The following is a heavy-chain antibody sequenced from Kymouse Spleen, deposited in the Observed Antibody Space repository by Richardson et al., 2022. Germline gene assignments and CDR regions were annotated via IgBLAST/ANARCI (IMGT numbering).Heavy chain of an antibody. D-gene: IGHD3-9*01. Sequence: EVQLVESGGGLVQPGGSLRLSCAASGFTFSSYAMSWVRQAPGKGLEWVSAISGSGGSTYYADSVKGRFTISRDNSKNTLYLQMNSLRAEDTAVYYCAKMFYYDILTGYYDWFDPWGQGTLVTVSS. CDR1: GFTFSSYA. CDR3: AKMFYYDILTGYYDWFDP. J-gene: IGHJ5*02. V-gene: IGHV3-23*04. CDR2: ISGSGGST.